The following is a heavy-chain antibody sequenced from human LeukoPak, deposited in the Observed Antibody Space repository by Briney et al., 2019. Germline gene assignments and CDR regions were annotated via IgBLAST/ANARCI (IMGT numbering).Heavy chain of an antibody. Sequence: SETLSLTCAVYGGSFSGYYWSWIRQPPGKRLEWIGEINHSGSTNYNPSLKSRVTISVDTSKNQFSLKLSSVTAADTAVYYCARRGSSSGWCYWGQGTLVTVSS. D-gene: IGHD6-6*01. CDR1: GGSFSGYY. V-gene: IGHV4-34*01. CDR2: INHSGST. J-gene: IGHJ4*02. CDR3: ARRGSSSGWCY.